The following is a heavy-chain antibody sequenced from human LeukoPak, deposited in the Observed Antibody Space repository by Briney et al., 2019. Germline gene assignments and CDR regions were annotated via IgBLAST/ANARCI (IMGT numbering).Heavy chain of an antibody. J-gene: IGHJ1*01. Sequence: RASVKVSCKASGGAFSSYTISWVRLAPGQGLEWMGGIIPIFGTTNYAQRFQGRVTISADESTSTAYMELSSLRSEDTAVYYCASVWFGPTIHGYFQHWGQGTLVTVSS. CDR1: GGAFSSYT. CDR3: ASVWFGPTIHGYFQH. CDR2: IIPIFGTT. D-gene: IGHD3-10*01. V-gene: IGHV1-69*13.